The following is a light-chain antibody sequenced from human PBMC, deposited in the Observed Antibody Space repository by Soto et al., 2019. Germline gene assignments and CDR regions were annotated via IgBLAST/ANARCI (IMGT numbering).Light chain of an antibody. CDR2: XAY. CDR3: QKRSNWPPKIT. J-gene: IGKJ5*01. V-gene: IGKV3-11*01. CDR1: HSVSSY. Sequence: EIGLAQSAATLSLYPGEGDNLXCRASHSVSSYFDWYKQMPGKAQRPLIXXAYKRATGIPDRFSGSGSGTDFNLTSSSLEPEDFAVYYCQKRSNWPPKITFGQGTRLEIK.